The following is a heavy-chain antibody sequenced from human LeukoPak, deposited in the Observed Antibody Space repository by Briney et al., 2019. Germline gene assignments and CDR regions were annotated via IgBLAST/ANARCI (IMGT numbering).Heavy chain of an antibody. CDR3: ARVNYYGYYYYGMDV. J-gene: IGHJ6*02. V-gene: IGHV1-46*01. Sequence: GASVKVSCKASGYTFTSYGISWVRQAPGQGLEWMGVINPSGGRTTYAQKFQGRVTMTRDTSTSTVYMELSSLRSDDTAVYYCARVNYYGYYYYGMDVWGQGTTVTVSS. CDR1: GYTFTSYG. CDR2: INPSGGRT. D-gene: IGHD3-10*01.